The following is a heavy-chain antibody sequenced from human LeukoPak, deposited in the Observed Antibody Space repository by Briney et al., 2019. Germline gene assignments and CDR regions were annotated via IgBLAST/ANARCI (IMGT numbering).Heavy chain of an antibody. Sequence: SETLSLTCTVSGGSISSYYWSWIRQPPGKGLEWIGYIYYSGSTNYNPSLKSRVTISVDTSKNQFSLKLSSVTAADTAVYYCARAVATIGSLDYWGQGTLVTASS. CDR1: GGSISSYY. CDR3: ARAVATIGSLDY. V-gene: IGHV4-59*01. J-gene: IGHJ4*02. D-gene: IGHD5-12*01. CDR2: IYYSGST.